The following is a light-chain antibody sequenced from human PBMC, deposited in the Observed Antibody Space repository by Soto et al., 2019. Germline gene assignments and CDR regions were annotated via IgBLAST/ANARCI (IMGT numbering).Light chain of an antibody. CDR3: SSYTVSRTYV. CDR1: SSDVGAFNF. CDR2: NVY. Sequence: QSALTQPASVSGSPGQSITISCTGTSSDVGAFNFVSWHQQHPGKAPKLMIYNVYDRPSGVSYRFSGSKYGNTASLTISGLQGEDEADDYCSSYTVSRTYVFGPGTKLTVL. J-gene: IGLJ1*01. V-gene: IGLV2-14*03.